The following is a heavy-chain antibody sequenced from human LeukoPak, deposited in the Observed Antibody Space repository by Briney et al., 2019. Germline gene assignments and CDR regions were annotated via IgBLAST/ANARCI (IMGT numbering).Heavy chain of an antibody. CDR1: GFTFSNYW. D-gene: IGHD3-10*01. Sequence: GGSLRLSCAASGFTFSNYWMHWVRHAPGKGLVWVSRINSDGGSTTYADSVKGRFTISRDNAKNTLYLQMNSLRAEDTAVYYCARDYGRSRDYGMDVWGQGTTVTVSS. CDR3: ARDYGRSRDYGMDV. V-gene: IGHV3-74*01. J-gene: IGHJ6*02. CDR2: INSDGGST.